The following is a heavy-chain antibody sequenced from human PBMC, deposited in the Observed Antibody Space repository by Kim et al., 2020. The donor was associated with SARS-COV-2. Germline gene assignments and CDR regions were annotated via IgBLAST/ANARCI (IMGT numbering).Heavy chain of an antibody. CDR2: INHSGST. CDR1: GGSFSGYY. D-gene: IGHD6-19*01. V-gene: IGHV4-34*01. Sequence: SETLSLTCAVYGGSFSGYYWSWIRQPPGKGLEWIGEINHSGSTNYNPSLKSRVTISVDTSKNQFSLKLSSVTAADTAVYYCARGRSSGWTYWGQGTLVTVSS. CDR3: ARGRSSGWTY. J-gene: IGHJ4*02.